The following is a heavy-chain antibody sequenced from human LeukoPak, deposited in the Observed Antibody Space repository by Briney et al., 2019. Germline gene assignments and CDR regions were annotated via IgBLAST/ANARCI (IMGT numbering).Heavy chain of an antibody. J-gene: IGHJ4*02. V-gene: IGHV1-2*02. CDR1: GYTFTDYY. CDR3: ATPGSGYYYVPPSY. D-gene: IGHD3-22*01. Sequence: GASVKVSCKASGYTFTDYYMHWVRQAPGQGLEWMGWINPNSGGTEYAQKFQGRVTLTRDTSLSTAYMELTRLRSDDTAVYYCATPGSGYYYVPPSYWGQGTLVTVSS. CDR2: INPNSGGT.